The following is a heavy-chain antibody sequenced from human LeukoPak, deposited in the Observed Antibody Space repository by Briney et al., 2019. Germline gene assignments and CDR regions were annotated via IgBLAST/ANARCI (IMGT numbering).Heavy chain of an antibody. J-gene: IGHJ6*03. CDR2: ISAYNGNT. CDR3: ARGTSSSWYPGGEYYYYMDV. V-gene: IGHV1-18*01. Sequence: ASVKVSCKASGYTFTSYGISWVRQAPGQGLEWMGWISAYNGNTNYAQKLQGRVTMTTDTSTSTAYMELRSLRSDDTAVYYCARGTSSSWYPGGEYYYYMDVWAKGPRSPSP. CDR1: GYTFTSYG. D-gene: IGHD6-13*01.